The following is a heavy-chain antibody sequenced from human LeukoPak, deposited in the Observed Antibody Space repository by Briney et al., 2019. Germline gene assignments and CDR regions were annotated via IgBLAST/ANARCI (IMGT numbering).Heavy chain of an antibody. Sequence: ASVKVSCKASGYTFIGYYLRWVRQAPGQGLEWMGWINPTSGGTNYVQKFQDRVTMTRDTSINTAYMELSRLTSDDTAVYYCARLVGLSTTASYWGQGTLVIVSS. J-gene: IGHJ4*02. D-gene: IGHD5/OR15-5a*01. V-gene: IGHV1-2*02. CDR2: INPTSGGT. CDR3: ARLVGLSTTASY. CDR1: GYTFIGYY.